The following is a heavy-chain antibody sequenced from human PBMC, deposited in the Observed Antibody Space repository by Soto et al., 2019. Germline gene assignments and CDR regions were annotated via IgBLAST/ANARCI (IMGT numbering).Heavy chain of an antibody. Sequence: QVQLVQSGAEVKKPGASVKVSCKASGYTFITYGINWVRQAPGQGLEWMAWISAYNGNTYYAQNFQGRVTITTDTSTSTAYLELRSLRSDDTAIYYCARGTYKDLWRQGTLVTVSS. CDR3: ARGTYKDL. CDR1: GYTFITYG. J-gene: IGHJ4*02. CDR2: ISAYNGNT. D-gene: IGHD1-1*01. V-gene: IGHV1-18*01.